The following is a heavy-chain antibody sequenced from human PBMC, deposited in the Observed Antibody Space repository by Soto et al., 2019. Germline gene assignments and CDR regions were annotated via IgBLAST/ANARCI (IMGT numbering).Heavy chain of an antibody. D-gene: IGHD3-3*01. CDR2: ISSSSTI. J-gene: IGHJ5*02. CDR3: ARSPIFGWFDP. CDR1: GFTFSSYS. V-gene: IGHV3-48*02. Sequence: GGSLRLSCAASGFTFSSYSMNWVRQAPGKGLEWVSYISSSSTIYYADSVKGRFTISRDNAKNSLYLQMNSLRDEDTAVYYCARSPIFGWFDPWGQGTLVTVSS.